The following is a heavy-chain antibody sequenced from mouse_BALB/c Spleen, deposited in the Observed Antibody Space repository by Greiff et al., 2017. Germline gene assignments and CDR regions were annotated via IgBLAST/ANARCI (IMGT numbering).Heavy chain of an antibody. Sequence: VQLQESGPGLVAPSQSLSITCTVSGFSLTGYGVNWVRQPPGKGLEWLGMIWGDGSTDYNSALKSRLSISKDNSKSQVFLKMNSLQTDDTARYYCARENSYWYFDVWGAGTTVTVSS. CDR1: GFSLTGYG. CDR3: ARENSYWYFDV. J-gene: IGHJ1*01. CDR2: IWGDGST. V-gene: IGHV2-6-7*01.